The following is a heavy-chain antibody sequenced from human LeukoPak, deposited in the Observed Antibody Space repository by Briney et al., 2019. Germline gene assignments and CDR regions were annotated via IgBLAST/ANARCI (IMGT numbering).Heavy chain of an antibody. D-gene: IGHD3-10*02. J-gene: IGHJ4*02. Sequence: PGGSLRLSCAASGFTFSSYWMSWVRQAPGKGLEWVANIKQDGSEKYYVDSVKGRFTISRDNSKNTLYLQMNSLRAEDTAVYYCAKGVAVRRQLDYWGQGTLVTVSS. V-gene: IGHV3-7*03. CDR3: AKGVAVRRQLDY. CDR1: GFTFSSYW. CDR2: IKQDGSEK.